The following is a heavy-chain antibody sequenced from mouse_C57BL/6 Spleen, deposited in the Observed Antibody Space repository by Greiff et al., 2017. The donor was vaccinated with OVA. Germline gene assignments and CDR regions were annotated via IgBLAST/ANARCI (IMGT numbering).Heavy chain of an antibody. CDR2: IYPGDGDT. Sequence: VQLQQSGPELVKPGASVKISCKASGYAFSSSWMNWVKQRPGKGLEWIGRIYPGDGDTNYNGKFKGKATLTADKSSSTAYMQLSSLTSEDSAVYVCARGDYDYEGRDYWGQGTTLTVSS. J-gene: IGHJ2*01. CDR3: ARGDYDYEGRDY. D-gene: IGHD2-4*01. V-gene: IGHV1-82*01. CDR1: GYAFSSSW.